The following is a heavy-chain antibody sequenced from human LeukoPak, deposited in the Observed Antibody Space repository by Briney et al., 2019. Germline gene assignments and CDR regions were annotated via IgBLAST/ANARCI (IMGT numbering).Heavy chain of an antibody. CDR1: GGTFSSYA. CDR2: IIPIFGTA. Sequence: SVKVSCKASGGTFSSYAISWVRQAPGQGLEWMGGIIPIFGTANYAQKFQGRVTITADKSTSTAYMELSSPRSEDTAVYYCARALTVHDAFDIWGQGTMVTVSS. J-gene: IGHJ3*02. V-gene: IGHV1-69*06. CDR3: ARALTVHDAFDI. D-gene: IGHD4-17*01.